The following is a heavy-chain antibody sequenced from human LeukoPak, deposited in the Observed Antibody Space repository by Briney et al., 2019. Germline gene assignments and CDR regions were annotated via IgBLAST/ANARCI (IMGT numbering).Heavy chain of an antibody. D-gene: IGHD3-22*01. CDR3: ARGANSGYLFDY. CDR1: GGSISSCY. CDR2: IYTSGNT. Sequence: SETLSLTCTVSGGSISSCYWSWIRQPAGKGLEWIGRIYTSGNTNYNPSLKSRVTMSVDTSKNQFSLKLTSVTAADTAVYYCARGANSGYLFDYWGQGTLVTVSS. V-gene: IGHV4-4*07. J-gene: IGHJ4*02.